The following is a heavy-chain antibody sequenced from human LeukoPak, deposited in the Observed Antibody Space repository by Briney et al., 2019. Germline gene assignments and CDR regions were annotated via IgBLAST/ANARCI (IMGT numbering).Heavy chain of an antibody. CDR2: ISGRDGST. Sequence: GGSLTLSCAASGFTFNTYAMTWVRQAPGKGLEWVSAISGRDGSTYYADSVKGRFTISRDNSKNTLYLQMNSLRAEDTAIYYCAKSIRPIDSNSWYLPIDYWGQGTLVTVSS. D-gene: IGHD6-13*01. V-gene: IGHV3-23*01. CDR1: GFTFNTYA. J-gene: IGHJ4*02. CDR3: AKSIRPIDSNSWYLPIDY.